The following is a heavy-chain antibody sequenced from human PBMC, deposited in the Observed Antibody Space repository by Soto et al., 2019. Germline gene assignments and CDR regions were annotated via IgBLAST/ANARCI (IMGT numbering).Heavy chain of an antibody. Sequence: QVQLVESGGGVVQPGRSLRLSCAASGFTFSSYAMHWVRQAPGKGLEWVAVISYDGSNKYYADSVKGRFTISRDNSKNTLYLQMNSLRAEDTAVYYCARVGDSSGYYRNWFDPWGQGTLVTVSS. CDR3: ARVGDSSGYYRNWFDP. CDR2: ISYDGSNK. CDR1: GFTFSSYA. V-gene: IGHV3-30-3*01. D-gene: IGHD3-22*01. J-gene: IGHJ5*02.